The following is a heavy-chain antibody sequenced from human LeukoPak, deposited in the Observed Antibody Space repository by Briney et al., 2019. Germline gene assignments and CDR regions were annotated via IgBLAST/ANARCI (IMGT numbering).Heavy chain of an antibody. V-gene: IGHV3-74*01. J-gene: IGHJ3*02. D-gene: IGHD3-10*01. CDR1: GFTFTSYW. CDR2: INGVGSNT. CDR3: ASGWGSYSSDAIDI. Sequence: GGSLTLSCAASGFTFTSYWMRWVRQTPGKGLVWVSRINGVGSNTIYADSEKGRLTTTRDTAKNTLYLQMISLRIDDTAVDFGASGWGSYSSDAIDIWGQGTMVTVSS.